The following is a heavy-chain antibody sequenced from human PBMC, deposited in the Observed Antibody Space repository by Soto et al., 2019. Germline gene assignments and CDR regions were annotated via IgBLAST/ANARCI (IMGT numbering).Heavy chain of an antibody. CDR1: GFTVSSNY. Sequence: GGSLRLSCAASGFTVSSNYMSWVRQAPGKGLEWVSVIYSGGSTYYADSVKGRFTISSDNSKNTLYLQMNSLRAEDTAVYYCASVYYDAFFDYWGQGTLVTVSS. CDR3: ASVYYDAFFDY. J-gene: IGHJ4*02. D-gene: IGHD3-3*01. V-gene: IGHV3-66*01. CDR2: IYSGGST.